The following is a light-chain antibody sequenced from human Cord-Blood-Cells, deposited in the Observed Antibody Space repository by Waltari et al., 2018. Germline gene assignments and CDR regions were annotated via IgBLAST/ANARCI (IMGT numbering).Light chain of an antibody. J-gene: IGKJ2*03. Sequence: DIQMTQSPSTLSASVGDRVTITCRASQSISSCLVWYRQKPWKAPKLLIYKASSLESGVPSRFSGSGAGTEFTLTISSLQPDDFATYYCQQYNSYSPYSFGQGTKLEIK. V-gene: IGKV1-5*03. CDR1: QSISSC. CDR2: KAS. CDR3: QQYNSYSPYS.